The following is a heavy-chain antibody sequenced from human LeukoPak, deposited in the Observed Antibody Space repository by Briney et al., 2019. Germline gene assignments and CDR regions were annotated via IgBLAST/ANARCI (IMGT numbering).Heavy chain of an antibody. V-gene: IGHV3-53*01. CDR1: GFTVSSNY. J-gene: IGHJ4*02. D-gene: IGHD3-22*01. Sequence: GGSLRLSCAASGFTVSSNYMNWVRQAPGKGLEWVSVIYSGGSTYYADSVKGRFTISRDNSKNTLYLQMNSLRAEDTAVYYCARDPTYYDSSGYYVEWGQGTLVTVSS. CDR2: IYSGGST. CDR3: ARDPTYYDSSGYYVE.